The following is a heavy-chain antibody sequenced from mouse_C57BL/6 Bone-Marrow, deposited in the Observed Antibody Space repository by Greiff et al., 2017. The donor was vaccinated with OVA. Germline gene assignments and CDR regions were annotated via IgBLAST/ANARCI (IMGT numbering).Heavy chain of an antibody. D-gene: IGHD2-3*01. CDR3: ARGPYDGYYCYWYFDV. J-gene: IGHJ1*03. Sequence: QVQLQQPGAELVKPGASVKMSCKASGYTFTSYWITWVKQRPGQGLEWIGDIYPGSGSTNYNEKFKSKATLTVDTSSSTAYMQLSSLTSEDSAVYYCARGPYDGYYCYWYFDVWGTGTTVTVSS. V-gene: IGHV1-55*01. CDR2: IYPGSGST. CDR1: GYTFTSYW.